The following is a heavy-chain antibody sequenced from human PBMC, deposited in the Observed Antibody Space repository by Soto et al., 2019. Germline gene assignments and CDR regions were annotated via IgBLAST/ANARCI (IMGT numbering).Heavy chain of an antibody. J-gene: IGHJ3*01. CDR3: AKDTVSIGIMITFGGAHRQENAFDV. V-gene: IGHV3-23*01. CDR1: GFTFSSYA. D-gene: IGHD3-16*01. Sequence: GGSLRLSCAASGFTFSSYAMSWVRQAPGKGLEWVSAISGSGGSTYYADSVKGRFTISRDNSKNTLYLQMNSLRAEDTTVYYCAKDTVSIGIMITFGGAHRQENAFDVWGQGTMVTVSS. CDR2: ISGSGGST.